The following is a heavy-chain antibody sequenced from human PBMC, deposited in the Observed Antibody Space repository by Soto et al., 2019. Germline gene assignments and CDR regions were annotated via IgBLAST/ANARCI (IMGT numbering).Heavy chain of an antibody. D-gene: IGHD2-8*01. CDR2: ISGYNGDT. Sequence: ASVEVCCTASGYTFNRYGIIWVRQDTGQGLEWMGWISGYNGDTNYAQKFQGRVSMTIDTSTTTAYMELRSLTSDDTAVYYCAKNGQPPYYYYGLDVWGQGTKVTVSS. CDR3: AKNGQPPYYYYGLDV. V-gene: IGHV1-18*01. CDR1: GYTFNRYG. J-gene: IGHJ6*02.